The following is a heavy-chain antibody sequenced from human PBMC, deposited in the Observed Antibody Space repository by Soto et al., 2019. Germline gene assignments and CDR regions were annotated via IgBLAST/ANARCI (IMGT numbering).Heavy chain of an antibody. D-gene: IGHD4-17*01. V-gene: IGHV4-59*08. CDR3: ARYGDYNPYYMDV. CDR1: GGSISSYY. Sequence: PSETLSLTCTVSGGSISSYYWSWIRQPPGKGLEWIGYIYYSGSTNYNPSLKSRVTISVDTSKNQFSLKLSSVTAADTAVYYCARYGDYNPYYMDVWGKGTTVTVSS. J-gene: IGHJ6*03. CDR2: IYYSGST.